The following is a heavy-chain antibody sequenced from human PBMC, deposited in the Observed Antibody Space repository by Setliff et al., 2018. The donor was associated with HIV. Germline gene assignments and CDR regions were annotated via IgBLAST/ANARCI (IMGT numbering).Heavy chain of an antibody. CDR2: IYYTGNT. Sequence: PSETLSLTCTVSGASISSGGYYWSWIRRHPGRGLEFIGYIYYTGNTYYSPSLESRVVISVDTSKNQFSLRLTSVTAADTAVYYCARVPEGWYADYWGQGTLVTVSS. CDR1: GASISSGGYY. V-gene: IGHV4-31*03. D-gene: IGHD6-19*01. CDR3: ARVPEGWYADY. J-gene: IGHJ4*02.